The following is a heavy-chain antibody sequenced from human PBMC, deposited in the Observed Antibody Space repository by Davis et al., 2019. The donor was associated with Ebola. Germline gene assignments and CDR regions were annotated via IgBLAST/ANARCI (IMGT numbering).Heavy chain of an antibody. CDR1: GFNFRTYS. V-gene: IGHV3-30-3*01. Sequence: GESLKISCVASGFNFRTYSMHWVRQAPGKGLEWVASISYDGNKEYYADSVKGRFTISRDNSKNTLYMQMNSLTVEDTAVYYCAREGTGAGTQSDIDYWGQGTLVTVSS. D-gene: IGHD6-13*01. J-gene: IGHJ4*02. CDR2: ISYDGNKE. CDR3: AREGTGAGTQSDIDY.